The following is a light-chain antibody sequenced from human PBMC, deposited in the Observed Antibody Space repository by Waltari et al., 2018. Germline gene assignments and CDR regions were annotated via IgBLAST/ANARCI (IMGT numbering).Light chain of an antibody. Sequence: EIVMTQSPATLSVSPGERATLSCRARQSVSSNLAWYQQKPGQAPRVLIFGASTRATGIPARFSGGGSGTEFTLTISSLQSEDFAVYYCQQYNNWPRTFGQGTKLEIK. V-gene: IGKV3-15*01. CDR1: QSVSSN. J-gene: IGKJ2*01. CDR3: QQYNNWPRT. CDR2: GAS.